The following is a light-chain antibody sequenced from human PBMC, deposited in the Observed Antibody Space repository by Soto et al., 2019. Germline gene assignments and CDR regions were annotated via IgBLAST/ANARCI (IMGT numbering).Light chain of an antibody. CDR1: NIGSES. Sequence: SYELTQPPSVSVAPGQTARITCGGNNIGSESVHWYQQKPGQAPVVVVYDDSDRPSGIPERFSGSNSGNTATLTISRVEGGDEADYYCQSYDRSLRTYVFGTATKVTVL. J-gene: IGLJ1*01. CDR3: QSYDRSLRTYV. V-gene: IGLV3-21*02. CDR2: DDS.